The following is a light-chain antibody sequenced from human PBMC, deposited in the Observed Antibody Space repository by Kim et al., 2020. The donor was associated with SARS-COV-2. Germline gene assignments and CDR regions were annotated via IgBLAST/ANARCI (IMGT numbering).Light chain of an antibody. CDR1: KLGDKY. CDR3: QAWDSSTAI. Sequence: VSQGQTASITCSGDKLGDKYACWYQQKPGQSPVLVIYQDSKRPSGIPERFSGSNSGNTATLTISGTQAMDEADYYCQAWDSSTAIFGGGTKVTVL. V-gene: IGLV3-1*01. CDR2: QDS. J-gene: IGLJ2*01.